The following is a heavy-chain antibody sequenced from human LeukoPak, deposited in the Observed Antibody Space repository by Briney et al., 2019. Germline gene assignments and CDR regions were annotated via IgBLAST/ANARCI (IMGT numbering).Heavy chain of an antibody. D-gene: IGHD3-16*01. CDR2: ISSSSSYM. V-gene: IGHV3-21*04. CDR1: GFTFSSPT. J-gene: IGHJ4*02. CDR3: ARDGFGTGSN. Sequence: GGSLRLSCVVSGFTFSSPTMNWVRQAPGRGLEWVSSISSSSSYMYYADSVKGRFTVSRDNAKNSLYLQMNTLRADDTAVYYCARDGFGTGSNWGQGTLVTVSS.